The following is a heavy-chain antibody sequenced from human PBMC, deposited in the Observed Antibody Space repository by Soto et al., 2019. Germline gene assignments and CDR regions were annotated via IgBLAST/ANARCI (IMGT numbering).Heavy chain of an antibody. V-gene: IGHV4-4*07. Sequence: PSETLSLTCTVSGGSISSYYWSWIRQPAGKGLEWIGRIYTSGSTNYNPSLKSRVTMSVDTSKNQFSLKLSSVTAADTAVYYCAREVHSSSWYKWFDPWGQGTLVTVSS. CDR3: AREVHSSSWYKWFDP. J-gene: IGHJ5*02. D-gene: IGHD6-13*01. CDR2: IYTSGST. CDR1: GGSISSYY.